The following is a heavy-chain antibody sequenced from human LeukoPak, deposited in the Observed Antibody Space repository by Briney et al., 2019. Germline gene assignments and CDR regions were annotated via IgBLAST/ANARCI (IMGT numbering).Heavy chain of an antibody. V-gene: IGHV3-48*03. CDR2: ISSSGSTI. J-gene: IGHJ4*02. D-gene: IGHD1-1*01. CDR1: GFTFSSYE. Sequence: GGSLRLSCAASGFTFSSYEMNWVRQAPGKGLEWVSYISSSGSTIYYADSVKGRFTISRDNAKNSLYLQMNSLRAEDTAVYYCARDRRAGRRTTGRDYWGQGTLVTVSS. CDR3: ARDRRAGRRTTGRDY.